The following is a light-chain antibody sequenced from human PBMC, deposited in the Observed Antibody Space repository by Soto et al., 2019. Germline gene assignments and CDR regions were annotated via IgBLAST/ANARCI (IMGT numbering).Light chain of an antibody. CDR3: QQYNNWPPIT. V-gene: IGKV3-15*01. CDR2: GAS. CDR1: QSVSSN. Sequence: EIVMTQSPATLSVSPWERATLSCRASQSVSSNLAWYQQKPGQAPRLLLYGASTRATGIPARFSGSGSGTEFTLTISSLQSEDSAVYYGQQYNNWPPITFGQGTRLEIK. J-gene: IGKJ5*01.